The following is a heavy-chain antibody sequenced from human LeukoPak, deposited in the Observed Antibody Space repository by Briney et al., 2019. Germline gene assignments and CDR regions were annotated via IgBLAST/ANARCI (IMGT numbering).Heavy chain of an antibody. Sequence: GGSLRLSCAASGFTFSSYAMSWVRQAPGKGLEWVSAISGSGGSTYYADSVKGRFTISRDNSKNTLYLQMNSLRAEDTAVYYCARVHRLSRSFDYWGQGTLVSVSS. CDR3: ARVHRLSRSFDY. CDR1: GFTFSSYA. V-gene: IGHV3-23*01. J-gene: IGHJ4*02. CDR2: ISGSGGST.